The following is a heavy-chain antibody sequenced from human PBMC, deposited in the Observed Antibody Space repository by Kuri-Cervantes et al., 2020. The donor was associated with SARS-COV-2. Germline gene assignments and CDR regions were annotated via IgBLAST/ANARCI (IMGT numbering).Heavy chain of an antibody. J-gene: IGHJ2*01. CDR1: GYTFTSYD. Sequence: ASVKVSCKASGYTFTSYDINWVRQATGQGLEGMGWINPNRGGTNYAQKFQGWVTMTRDTTISTAYMELSRLRPDDTALYYCARGGPVGYYDSSGYGLYWYFDLWGRGTLVTVSS. V-gene: IGHV1-2*04. CDR2: INPNRGGT. D-gene: IGHD3-22*01. CDR3: ARGGPVGYYDSSGYGLYWYFDL.